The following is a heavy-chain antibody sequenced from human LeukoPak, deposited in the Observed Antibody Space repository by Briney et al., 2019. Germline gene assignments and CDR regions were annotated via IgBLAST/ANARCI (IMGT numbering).Heavy chain of an antibody. CDR2: IYYSGST. Sequence: SQTLSLTCTVSGGSISSGGYYWSWIRQHPGKGLEWIGYIYYSGSTYYNPSLKSRVTISVDTSKNQFSLKLSSVTAADTAVYYCARESRYCSSTSCYAFDIWGQGTMVTVSS. CDR1: GGSISSGGYY. D-gene: IGHD2-2*01. V-gene: IGHV4-31*03. CDR3: ARESRYCSSTSCYAFDI. J-gene: IGHJ3*02.